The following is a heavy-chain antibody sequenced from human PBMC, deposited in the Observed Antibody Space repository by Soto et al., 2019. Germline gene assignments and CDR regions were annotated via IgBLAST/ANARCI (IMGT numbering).Heavy chain of an antibody. V-gene: IGHV3-15*01. Sequence: PGGSLRLSCAASGFTFSNAWMSWVRQAPGKGLEWVGRIKRKSDGGTTDYAAPVKGRFTISRDDSKNTLYLQMNSLKTEDTAVYYCTTGLSSDYYNFDYWGQGTPVTVSS. D-gene: IGHD3-22*01. CDR2: IKRKSDGGTT. CDR3: TTGLSSDYYNFDY. CDR1: GFTFSNAW. J-gene: IGHJ4*02.